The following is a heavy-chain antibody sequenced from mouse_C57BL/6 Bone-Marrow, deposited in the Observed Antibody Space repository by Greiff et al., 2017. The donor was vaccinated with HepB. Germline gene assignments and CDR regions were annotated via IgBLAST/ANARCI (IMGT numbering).Heavy chain of an antibody. CDR3: TSITTEVAHWYFDV. J-gene: IGHJ1*03. D-gene: IGHD1-1*01. CDR2: IDPENGDT. Sequence: VQLQQSGAELVRPGASVKLSCTASGFNIKDDYMHWVKQRPEQGLEWIGWIDPENGDTEYASKFQGKATITADTSSNTAYLQLSSLPSADTAVYYCTSITTEVAHWYFDVWGTGTTVTVSS. CDR1: GFNIKDDY. V-gene: IGHV14-4*01.